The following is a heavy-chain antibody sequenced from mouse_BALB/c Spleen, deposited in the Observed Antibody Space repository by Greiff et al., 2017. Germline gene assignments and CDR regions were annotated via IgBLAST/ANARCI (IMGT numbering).Heavy chain of an antibody. Sequence: EVQLQESGGGLVKPGGSLKLSCAASGFTFSSYTMSWVRQTPEKRLEWVATISSGGSYTYYPDSVKGRFTISRDNAKNTLYLQMSSLKSEDTAMYYCTRDYYRYEGGAMDYWGQGTSVTVSS. V-gene: IGHV5-6-4*01. CDR2: ISSGGSYT. CDR1: GFTFSSYT. D-gene: IGHD2-14*01. J-gene: IGHJ4*01. CDR3: TRDYYRYEGGAMDY.